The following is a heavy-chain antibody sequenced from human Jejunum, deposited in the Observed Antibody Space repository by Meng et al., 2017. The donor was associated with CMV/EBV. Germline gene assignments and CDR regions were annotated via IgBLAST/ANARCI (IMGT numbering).Heavy chain of an antibody. CDR3: ARDPTNGWYLDY. V-gene: IGHV3-21*01. D-gene: IGHD6-19*01. Sequence: ASGTPFSHLDMNLVCRAPGEGPMLIPSIRSRSSFVSHSTSMHGRFTISRDNAKNSLYLQMNSLRADDTAIYYCARDPTNGWYLDYWGQGTLVTVSS. CDR2: IRSRSSFV. J-gene: IGHJ4*02. CDR1: GTPFSHLD.